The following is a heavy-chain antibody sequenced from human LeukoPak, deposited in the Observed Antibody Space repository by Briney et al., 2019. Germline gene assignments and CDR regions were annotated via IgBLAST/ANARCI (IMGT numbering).Heavy chain of an antibody. V-gene: IGHV1-46*01. CDR3: ARSGSHYYDSSGYCDY. Sequence: RASVKDSCKASRYTFTSTYMHWVRQAPGQGLEWMVLINPSGGTTTYAQKFQGRVTMTRDTSTSTVYMELSSLRSEDTAVYYCARSGSHYYDSSGYCDYWGQGTLVTVSS. J-gene: IGHJ4*02. CDR2: INPSGGTT. D-gene: IGHD3-22*01. CDR1: RYTFTSTY.